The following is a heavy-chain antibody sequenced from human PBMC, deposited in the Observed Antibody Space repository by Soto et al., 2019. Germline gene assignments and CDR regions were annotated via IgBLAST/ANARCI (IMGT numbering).Heavy chain of an antibody. J-gene: IGHJ4*02. V-gene: IGHV3-23*01. D-gene: IGHD2-2*02. CDR3: AKDSPSYTPLHFYFDS. CDR1: GFNFNKYA. CDR2: ITSNGDST. Sequence: GGSVRLSCAAFGFNFNKYAMTWVRQSPGKGLQWVSSITSNGDSTYYADSVKGRFTTSRDNSKNTLYLQMNSLRAEDTAVFYCAKDSPSYTPLHFYFDSWGQGTLVTVSS.